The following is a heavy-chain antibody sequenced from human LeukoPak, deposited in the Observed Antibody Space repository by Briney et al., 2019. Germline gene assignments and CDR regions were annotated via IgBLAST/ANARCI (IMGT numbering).Heavy chain of an antibody. CDR3: ARVRGMIKAFDI. D-gene: IGHD3-16*01. J-gene: IGHJ3*02. V-gene: IGHV4-31*03. CDR1: GGSISSGGYY. Sequence: TLSLTCTVSGGSISSGGYYWSWIRQHPGQGLEWIGYIYYSGCTYYDPSLKSRVTISVDTSNNQFSLKLSSVPAAHTAVYYRARVRGMIKAFDIWGQGTMVTVSS. CDR2: IYYSGCT.